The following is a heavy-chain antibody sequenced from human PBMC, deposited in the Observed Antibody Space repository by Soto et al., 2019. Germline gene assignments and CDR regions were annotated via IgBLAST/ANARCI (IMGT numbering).Heavy chain of an antibody. CDR3: ARVQGTARNAFDG. CDR2: VSGSAGST. J-gene: IGHJ3*01. D-gene: IGHD6-6*01. Sequence: EVQLLESGGGLVQPGGSLRLTCAASGFTFSIYVMTWVRQAPGKGLEWVSAVSGSAGSTYYADSVKGRSSFSRDNSKNTLYLQMNCLTADDTAVYYCARVQGTARNAFDGWRHGTMVTVSS. CDR1: GFTFSIYV. V-gene: IGHV3-23*01.